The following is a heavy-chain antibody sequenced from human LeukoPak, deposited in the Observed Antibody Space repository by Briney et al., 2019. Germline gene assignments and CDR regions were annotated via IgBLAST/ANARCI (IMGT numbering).Heavy chain of an antibody. Sequence: PGGSLRLSCAASGFTVSSNYMSWVRQAPGKGLEWVSVIYSGGSTYYADSVKGRFTISRDNSKNTLYLQMNSLRAEDTAVYYCARDGDPPYYYDCSGYWVGYYFDYWGQGTLVTVSS. CDR3: ARDGDPPYYYDCSGYWVGYYFDY. D-gene: IGHD3-22*01. CDR2: IYSGGST. J-gene: IGHJ4*02. CDR1: GFTVSSNY. V-gene: IGHV3-66*01.